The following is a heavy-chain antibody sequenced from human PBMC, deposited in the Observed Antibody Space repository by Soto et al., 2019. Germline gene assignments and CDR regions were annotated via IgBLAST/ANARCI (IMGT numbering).Heavy chain of an antibody. CDR3: ARDVGYCSSSTCLIDY. D-gene: IGHD2-2*01. Sequence: VQLVQSGAEVKKPGASVRLSCKASGYTFHTYGISWVRQAPGQGLEWMGWISTFNGETRYAQKFQARVTVTTDTYTTTGYMELRSLRSDDTAVYYCARDVGYCSSSTCLIDYWGQGTLVTVSS. CDR2: ISTFNGET. J-gene: IGHJ4*02. CDR1: GYTFHTYG. V-gene: IGHV1-18*01.